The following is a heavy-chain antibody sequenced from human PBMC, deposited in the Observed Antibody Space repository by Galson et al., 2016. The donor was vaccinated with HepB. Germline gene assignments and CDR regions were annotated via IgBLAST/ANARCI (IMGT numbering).Heavy chain of an antibody. D-gene: IGHD2-8*02. Sequence: SETLSLTCTVSGGSISSTTNWWSWVRQSPGQGLEWMGEIYHSGDTNYNPSLKSRATISVDTSRNQFSLSLGSVTAADTAVYYCARDCTGGTCKFAGYDAFDIWGQGTTVTVSS. J-gene: IGHJ3*02. V-gene: IGHV4-4*02. CDR3: ARDCTGGTCKFAGYDAFDI. CDR2: IYHSGDT. CDR1: GGSISSTTNW.